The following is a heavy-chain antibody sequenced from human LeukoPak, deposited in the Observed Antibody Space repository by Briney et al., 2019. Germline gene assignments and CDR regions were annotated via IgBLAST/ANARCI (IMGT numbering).Heavy chain of an antibody. CDR3: ARETGGGSYFDY. J-gene: IGHJ4*02. CDR2: IYYSGST. V-gene: IGHV4-59*08. D-gene: IGHD1-26*01. Sequence: PSETLSLTCTVSGGSISSYYWSWIRQPPGKGLEWIGYIYYSGSTNYNPSLKSRVTISVDTSKNQFSLKLSSVTAADTAVYYCARETGGGSYFDYWGQGTLVTVSS. CDR1: GGSISSYY.